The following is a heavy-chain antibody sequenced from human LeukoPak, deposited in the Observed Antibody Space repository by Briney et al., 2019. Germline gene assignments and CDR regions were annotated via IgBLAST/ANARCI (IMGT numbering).Heavy chain of an antibody. V-gene: IGHV4-4*07. CDR2: IYTSGST. D-gene: IGHD2-2*01. CDR3: ARHLESYCSSTSCYYYYGMDV. J-gene: IGHJ6*02. CDR1: GGSISSYY. Sequence: PSETLSLTCTVSGGSISSYYWSWIWQPAGKGLEWIGRIYTSGSTNYNPSLKSRVTMSVDTSKNQFSLKLSSVTAADTAVYYCARHLESYCSSTSCYYYYGMDVWGQGTTVTVSS.